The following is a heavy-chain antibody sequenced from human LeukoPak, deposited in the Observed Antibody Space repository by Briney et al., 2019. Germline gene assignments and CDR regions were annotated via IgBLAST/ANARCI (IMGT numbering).Heavy chain of an antibody. Sequence: RGSLRLSCAASGFTFSSYGMHWVRQAPGKGLEWVAFIRYDGSNKYYADSVKGRFTISRDNSKNTLHLQMNSLRSEDTAVYYCAACGAHTVTTEYYYYYMDVWGKGTTVTISS. CDR1: GFTFSSYG. V-gene: IGHV3-30*02. CDR2: IRYDGSNK. CDR3: AACGAHTVTTEYYYYYMDV. D-gene: IGHD4-17*01. J-gene: IGHJ6*03.